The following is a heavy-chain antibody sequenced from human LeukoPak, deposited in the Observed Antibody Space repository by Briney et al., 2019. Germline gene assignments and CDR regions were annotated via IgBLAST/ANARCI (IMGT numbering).Heavy chain of an antibody. CDR3: ARRGTIAVPVFWFDP. J-gene: IGHJ5*02. Sequence: GGSLRLSCVASGFTFSSYWMSWVRQAPGKGLEWVASIKQDGTEKYYLDSLEGRFTISRDNAKNSVHLQINRLRAEDTAVYYCARRGTIAVPVFWFDPWGQGTLVTVSS. CDR1: GFTFSSYW. V-gene: IGHV3-7*01. CDR2: IKQDGTEK. D-gene: IGHD6-19*01.